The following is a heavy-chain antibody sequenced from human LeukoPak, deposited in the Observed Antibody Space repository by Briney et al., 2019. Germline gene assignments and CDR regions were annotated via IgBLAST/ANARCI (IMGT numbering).Heavy chain of an antibody. D-gene: IGHD3-16*02. J-gene: IGHJ4*02. Sequence: SETLSLTCTVSGDSISSYYWSWIRQPPGKGLEWIGYIYYSGSTNYNPSLKSRVTISVDTSKNQFSLKLSSVTAADTAVYYCARTYYDYVWGSYRLGYFDYWGQGTLVTVSS. CDR2: IYYSGST. CDR3: ARTYYDYVWGSYRLGYFDY. CDR1: GDSISSYY. V-gene: IGHV4-59*01.